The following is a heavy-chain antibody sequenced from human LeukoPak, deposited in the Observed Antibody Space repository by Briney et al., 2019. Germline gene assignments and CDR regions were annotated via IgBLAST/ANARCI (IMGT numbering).Heavy chain of an antibody. Sequence: GGSLRLSCAAAGFTFDDYAMHWVRQAPGKGLGWVSGISWNSGSIGYADSVKGRFTISRDNAKNSLYLQKNSLRAEDMALYYCAKVEIAVAATGAFDIWGQGTMVTVSS. CDR1: GFTFDDYA. V-gene: IGHV3-9*03. J-gene: IGHJ3*02. D-gene: IGHD6-19*01. CDR2: ISWNSGSI. CDR3: AKVEIAVAATGAFDI.